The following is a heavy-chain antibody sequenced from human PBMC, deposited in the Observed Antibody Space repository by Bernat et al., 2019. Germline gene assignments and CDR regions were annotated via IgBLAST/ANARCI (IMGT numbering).Heavy chain of an antibody. J-gene: IGHJ6*02. CDR1: GYTFTSYA. D-gene: IGHD4-11*01. CDR3: ARDRGYSNPVDGMDG. CDR2: INAGNGNT. V-gene: IGHV1-3*01. Sequence: QIKGMQYGAKPDNRGSSVKVSARAYGYTFTSYAMHWVRQAPGQRLEWMGWINAGNGNTQYSQKFQGRVTITRDTSASTAYMELSRLRSEDTAVYYCARDRGYSNPVDGMDGWGQG.